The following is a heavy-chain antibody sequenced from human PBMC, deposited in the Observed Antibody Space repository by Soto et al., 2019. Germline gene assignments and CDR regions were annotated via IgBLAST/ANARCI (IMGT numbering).Heavy chain of an antibody. V-gene: IGHV4-31*03. Sequence: PSETLSLTCTVAGGSISSGGYYWSWIRQHPGKGLGWIGYIYYSGSTYYNPSLKSRVTISVDTSKNQFSLKLSSVTAADTAVYYCARAEDIVVVPAARGFDPWGQGTLVTVSS. J-gene: IGHJ5*02. D-gene: IGHD2-2*01. CDR1: GGSISSGGYY. CDR2: IYYSGST. CDR3: ARAEDIVVVPAARGFDP.